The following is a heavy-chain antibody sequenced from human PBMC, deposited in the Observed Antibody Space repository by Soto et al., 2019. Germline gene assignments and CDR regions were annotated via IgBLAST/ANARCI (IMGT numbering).Heavy chain of an antibody. Sequence: GGSLRLSCSASGFTFSHYHMNWVRQAPGKGLEWVSYISNSSSRIYYADSVEGRFTVSRDNAKSSLYLQMNSLRVDDTAVYYCVRNFPYWGQGALVTVSS. D-gene: IGHD3-3*01. CDR1: GFTFSHYH. CDR2: ISNSSSRI. J-gene: IGHJ4*02. CDR3: VRNFPY. V-gene: IGHV3-48*01.